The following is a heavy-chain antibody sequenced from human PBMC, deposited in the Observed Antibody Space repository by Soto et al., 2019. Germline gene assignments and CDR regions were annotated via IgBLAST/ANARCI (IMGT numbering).Heavy chain of an antibody. J-gene: IGHJ4*02. D-gene: IGHD2-15*01. Sequence: GGSLRLSCAASGFAFDDYVMHWVRQPPGRGLEWVSAISGSGGSTYYADSVKGRFTISRDNSKNTLYLQMNSLRAEDTAVYYCAKERRIGYCSGGSCYPFDYWGQGTLVTVSS. CDR1: GFAFDDYV. CDR3: AKERRIGYCSGGSCYPFDY. V-gene: IGHV3-23*01. CDR2: ISGSGGST.